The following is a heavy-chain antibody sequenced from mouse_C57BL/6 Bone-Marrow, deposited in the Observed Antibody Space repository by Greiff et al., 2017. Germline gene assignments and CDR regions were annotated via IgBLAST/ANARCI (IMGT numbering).Heavy chain of an antibody. CDR3: ARHVDWDSFAY. D-gene: IGHD4-1*01. V-gene: IGHV5-6*01. Sequence: EVKVVESGGDLVKPGGSLKLSCAASGFTFSSYGMSWVRQTPDKRLEWVATISSGGSYTYYPDSVKGRFTISRDNAKNTLNLQMSSLKSEDTAMYYCARHVDWDSFAYWGQGTLVTVSA. J-gene: IGHJ3*01. CDR1: GFTFSSYG. CDR2: ISSGGSYT.